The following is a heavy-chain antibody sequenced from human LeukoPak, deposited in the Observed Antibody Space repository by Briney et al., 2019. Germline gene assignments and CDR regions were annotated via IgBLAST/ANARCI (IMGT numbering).Heavy chain of an antibody. CDR1: GFTFSDYY. V-gene: IGHV3-11*03. J-gene: IGHJ6*02. D-gene: IGHD6-6*01. CDR3: AKNLIAARRPYYYYGMDV. Sequence: GGSLRLSCAASGFTFSDYYMSWIRQAPGKGLEWVSYISSSSSYTNYAESVKGRFTISRDNAKNSLYLQMNSLRAEDTAVYYCAKNLIAARRPYYYYGMDVWGQGTTVTVSS. CDR2: ISSSSSYT.